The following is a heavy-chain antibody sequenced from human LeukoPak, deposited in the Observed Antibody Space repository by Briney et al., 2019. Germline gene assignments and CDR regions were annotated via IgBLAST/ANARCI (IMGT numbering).Heavy chain of an antibody. D-gene: IGHD3-10*01. CDR1: GYTFISYD. CDR3: ARGGELLYSDY. J-gene: IGHJ4*02. V-gene: IGHV1-3*01. Sequence: ASVKVSCKASGYTFISYDIHWVRQAPGQRLEWMGWINGDNGNTKYSQKFQGRVTITRDTSASTDYMELRSLRAEDTAVYYCARGGELLYSDYWGQGTLVGVSS. CDR2: INGDNGNT.